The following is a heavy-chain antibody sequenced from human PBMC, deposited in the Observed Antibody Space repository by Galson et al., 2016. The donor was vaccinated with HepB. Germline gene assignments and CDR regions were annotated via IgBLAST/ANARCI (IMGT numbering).Heavy chain of an antibody. CDR1: GFIFDDYP. Sequence: SLRLSCAASGFIFDDYPMHWVRQIPGKGLEWVSGINWNSARVDYAGSVKGRLTISRDKNSLFLQMNSLRPEDTALYYCAKEDGGFNFDPWGQGTLVTVSS. CDR3: AKEDGGFNFDP. J-gene: IGHJ5*02. D-gene: IGHD2-15*01. V-gene: IGHV3-9*01. CDR2: INWNSARV.